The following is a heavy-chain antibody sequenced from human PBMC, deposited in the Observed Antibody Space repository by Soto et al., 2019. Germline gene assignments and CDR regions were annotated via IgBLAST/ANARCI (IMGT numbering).Heavy chain of an antibody. J-gene: IGHJ6*02. CDR3: ALQTTPYYYYGMDV. D-gene: IGHD1-1*01. V-gene: IGHV4-34*01. Sequence: QVQLQQWGAGLLKPSETLSLTCAVYGGSFSGYYWSWIRQPPGKGLEWIGEINHSGSTNYNPSLKGRVHITVETSKNQFSLKLSSVTAAGTAVYYCALQTTPYYYYGMDVWGQGTTVTVSS. CDR1: GGSFSGYY. CDR2: INHSGST.